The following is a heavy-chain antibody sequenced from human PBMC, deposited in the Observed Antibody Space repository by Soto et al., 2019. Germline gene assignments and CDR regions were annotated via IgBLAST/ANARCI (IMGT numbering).Heavy chain of an antibody. Sequence: GGSLRLSCAASGFTFSGYAMSWVRQAPGKGLEWVSTISDSGDNTYQADSVKGRFTISRDNSKNTLSLQMNSLRAEDTAVYFCAKMRGLPCLYYWGQGTLVTISS. CDR2: ISDSGDNT. CDR3: AKMRGLPCLYY. V-gene: IGHV3-23*01. J-gene: IGHJ4*02. CDR1: GFTFSGYA. D-gene: IGHD2-21*01.